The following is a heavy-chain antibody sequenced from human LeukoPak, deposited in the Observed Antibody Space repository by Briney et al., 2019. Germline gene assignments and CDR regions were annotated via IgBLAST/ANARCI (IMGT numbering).Heavy chain of an antibody. J-gene: IGHJ5*02. CDR1: GGSISSYY. CDR2: IYYSGST. Sequence: SETLSLTFTVSGGSISSYYWSWIRQPPGKGLEWIGYIYYSGSTNYNPSLKSRVTISVDTSKNQFSLKLSSVTAADTAVYYCARERIAVADNWFDPWGQGTLVTVSS. D-gene: IGHD6-19*01. CDR3: ARERIAVADNWFDP. V-gene: IGHV4-59*01.